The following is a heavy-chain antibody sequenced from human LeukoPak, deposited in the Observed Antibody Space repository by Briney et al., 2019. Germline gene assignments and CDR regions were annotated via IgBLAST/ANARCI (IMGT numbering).Heavy chain of an antibody. Sequence: GGSLRLSCAGSGFNFNNYWMHWVRQAPGKGLVWVSRIHSDGRVTTYADSVKGRSAISKDSARNTLYLQMNTLRVEDTAVYYCARAQDTYNSLYFDYWGQGALVTVPS. V-gene: IGHV3-74*01. CDR1: GFNFNNYW. CDR3: ARAQDTYNSLYFDY. CDR2: IHSDGRVT. J-gene: IGHJ4*02. D-gene: IGHD5-24*01.